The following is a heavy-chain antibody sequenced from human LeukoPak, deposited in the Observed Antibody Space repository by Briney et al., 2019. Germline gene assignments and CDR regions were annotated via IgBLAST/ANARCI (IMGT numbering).Heavy chain of an antibody. Sequence: GASVKVSCKASGGTFSSYAISWVRQAPGQGLEWMGWISAYNGNTNYAQKLQGRVTMTTDTSTSTAYMELRSLRSDDTAVYYCAGDGSGNCSGGSCYSDFDYWGQGTLVTVSS. J-gene: IGHJ4*02. V-gene: IGHV1-18*01. D-gene: IGHD2-15*01. CDR3: AGDGSGNCSGGSCYSDFDY. CDR1: GGTFSSYA. CDR2: ISAYNGNT.